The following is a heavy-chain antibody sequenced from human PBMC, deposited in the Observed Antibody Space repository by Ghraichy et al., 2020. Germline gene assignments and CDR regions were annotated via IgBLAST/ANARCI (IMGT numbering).Heavy chain of an antibody. CDR1: GGSISNSYYY. CDR3: ASLIAASDHWYFHL. D-gene: IGHD6-6*01. J-gene: IGHJ2*01. V-gene: IGHV4-39*07. Sequence: SETLSLTCTVYGGSISNSYYYWGWFRQPPGKGLEWIGNIFYSGTTYYNPSLRGRVAVSVDTSKNQFSLKLSSVTAADTAVYYCASLIAASDHWYFHLWGRGTLVTVSS. CDR2: IFYSGTT.